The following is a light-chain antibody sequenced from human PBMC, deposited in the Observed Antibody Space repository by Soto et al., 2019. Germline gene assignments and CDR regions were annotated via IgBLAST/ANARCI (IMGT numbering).Light chain of an antibody. CDR1: SSDVGGYNF. CDR3: SSYTSNSSV. V-gene: IGLV2-14*01. CDR2: NVF. Sequence: QSALTQPASVSGSPGQSITISCTGTSSDVGGYNFVSWYQQRPGKAPKLIIYNVFNRPSRVSNRFSGSKSGNTASLTISGLQAEDDADYYCSSYTSNSSVFGTGTKVTV. J-gene: IGLJ1*01.